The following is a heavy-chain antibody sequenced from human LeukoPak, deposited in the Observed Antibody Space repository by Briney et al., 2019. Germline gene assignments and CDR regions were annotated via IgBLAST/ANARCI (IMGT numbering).Heavy chain of an antibody. CDR2: IWYDGSSK. Sequence: GGSLRLSCAASGFTFSSYGMHWVRQAPGKGPEWVAVIWYDGSSKYYADSVKGRFTISRDNSKNMLYLQMSSLRGEDTAVYNCAKGGPAGNWFDPWGQGTLVTVSS. CDR1: GFTFSSYG. V-gene: IGHV3-33*06. D-gene: IGHD3-16*01. CDR3: AKGGPAGNWFDP. J-gene: IGHJ5*02.